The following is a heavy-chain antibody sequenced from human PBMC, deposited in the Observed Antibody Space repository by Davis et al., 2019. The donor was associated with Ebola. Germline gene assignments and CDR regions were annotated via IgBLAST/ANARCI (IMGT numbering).Heavy chain of an antibody. D-gene: IGHD3-10*01. CDR1: GYSFTTYW. CDR2: IYPGDSDT. CDR3: ARHLWFGELLYSYFDY. V-gene: IGHV5-51*01. Sequence: KVSCKGSGYSFTTYWIAWVRQTPAKGLEWMGIIYPGDSDTRYSPSFEGQVTISVDRSISTAYLQWSSLKASDTAMYYCARHLWFGELLYSYFDYWGQGTLVTVSS. J-gene: IGHJ4*02.